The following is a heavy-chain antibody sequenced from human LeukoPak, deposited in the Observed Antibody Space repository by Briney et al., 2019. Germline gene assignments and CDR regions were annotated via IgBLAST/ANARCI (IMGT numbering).Heavy chain of an antibody. CDR3: ARDSVTGPNWFDP. J-gene: IGHJ5*02. V-gene: IGHV1-2*02. Sequence: ASVKISCKASGYSFNDKYLHWVRQAPGQGLEWMGSINPNSGGTNYAQKFQGRVTMTTDTSTSTAYMELRSLRSDDTAVYYCARDSVTGPNWFDPWGQGTLVTVSS. CDR1: GYSFNDKY. D-gene: IGHD5-18*01. CDR2: INPNSGGT.